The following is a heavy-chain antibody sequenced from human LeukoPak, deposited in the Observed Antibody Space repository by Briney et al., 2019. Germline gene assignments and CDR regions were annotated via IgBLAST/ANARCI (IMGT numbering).Heavy chain of an antibody. Sequence: GGSLRLSCTASGFTFINYSMNWVRQAPGKGLEWVSSISTNSAFIYYADSVRGRFTISRDNAKNSLYLQMNSLRAEDTAVYYCARTYYDFWSGYSPPTPDDAFDIWGQGTMVTVSS. CDR3: ARTYYDFWSGYSPPTPDDAFDI. CDR1: GFTFINYS. J-gene: IGHJ3*02. V-gene: IGHV3-21*01. D-gene: IGHD3-3*01. CDR2: ISTNSAFI.